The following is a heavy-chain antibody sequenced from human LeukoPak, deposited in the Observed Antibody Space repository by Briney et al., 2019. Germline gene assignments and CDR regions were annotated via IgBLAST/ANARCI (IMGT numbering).Heavy chain of an antibody. D-gene: IGHD6-13*01. CDR2: IYTSGST. CDR1: GGSISNFY. CDR3: ARETTGAGTARPFDY. V-gene: IGHV4-4*07. Sequence: KPSETLSLTCTVSGGSISNFYWSWIRQPAGKTLEWIGRIYTSGSTNYNPPLKSRVTMSVDTSKNQFSLKLSSVTAADTAAYFCARETTGAGTARPFDYWGQGTLVTVSS. J-gene: IGHJ4*02.